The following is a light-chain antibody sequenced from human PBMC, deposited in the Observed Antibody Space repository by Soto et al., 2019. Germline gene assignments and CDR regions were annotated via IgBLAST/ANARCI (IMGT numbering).Light chain of an antibody. J-gene: IGLJ1*01. Sequence: QSVLTQPASVSGSPGQSITISGTGTSSDVGGYNYVSWYQQHPGKAPKLMIYEVSNRPSGVSNRFSGSKSGNTASLTISGLQAEDEADYYCSSYTSSSTLEGVFGTGTKVTVL. CDR3: SSYTSSSTLEGV. V-gene: IGLV2-14*01. CDR2: EVS. CDR1: SSDVGGYNY.